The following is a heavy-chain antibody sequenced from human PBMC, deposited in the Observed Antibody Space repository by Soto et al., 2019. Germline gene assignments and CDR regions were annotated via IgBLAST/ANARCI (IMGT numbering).Heavy chain of an antibody. V-gene: IGHV3-23*01. Sequence: GGSLRLSCTASGFNFNKQALSWIRQAPGKGLEWVSTISGSGATSLYADSVKGRFTIFKDSSQAYLDLKSLRVEDSATYYCAKTETMVVVTVQPRWFDSWGRGTLVTVSS. CDR2: ISGSGATS. D-gene: IGHD2-21*02. J-gene: IGHJ5*01. CDR3: AKTETMVVVTVQPRWFDS. CDR1: GFNFNKQA.